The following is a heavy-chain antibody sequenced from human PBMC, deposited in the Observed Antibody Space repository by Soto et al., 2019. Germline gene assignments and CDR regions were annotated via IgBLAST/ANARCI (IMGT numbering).Heavy chain of an antibody. J-gene: IGHJ4*02. CDR2: ISDDGSTA. CDR1: GFTFSAYW. V-gene: IGHV3-74*01. D-gene: IGHD1-1*01. Sequence: LRLSCAVSGFTFSAYWMHWVRQVPGKGLTWVSRISDDGSTATYADSVKGRFVISRDNAKNSLYLEMNTLRVDDSGLYYCARGPRVSSTGTGAHWGRGTLVTVSS. CDR3: ARGPRVSSTGTGAH.